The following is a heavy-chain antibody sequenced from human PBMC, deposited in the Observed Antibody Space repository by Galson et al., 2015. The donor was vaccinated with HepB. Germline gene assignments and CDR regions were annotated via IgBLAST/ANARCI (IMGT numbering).Heavy chain of an antibody. V-gene: IGHV5-10-1*01. CDR2: IDPSDSYT. J-gene: IGHJ3*01. CDR1: GYDFTTHW. CDR3: ARRGFYNDGRGCYLQGAFDV. D-gene: IGHD3-22*01. Sequence: QSGAEVKKPGESLQISCRGSGYDFTTHWISWVRQMPGKGLEWMGRIDPSDSYTSYSPSFQGHVSISADKSLNTAYLQGSSLKASDTAVYYCARRGFYNDGRGCYLQGAFDVWGHGTLVTVSS.